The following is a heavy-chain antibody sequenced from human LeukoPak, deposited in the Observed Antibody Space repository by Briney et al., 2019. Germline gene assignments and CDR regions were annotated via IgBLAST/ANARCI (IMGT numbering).Heavy chain of an antibody. J-gene: IGHJ4*02. Sequence: ASVKVSCKASGYTFTGYYMHWVRQAPGQGLEWMGWINPNSGGTNYAQKFQGRVTMTRDTSISTAYMELSRLRSDDTAVYYCARVFSPGIVVVTAGGVYFDYWGQGTLVTVSS. CDR3: ARVFSPGIVVVTAGGVYFDY. CDR2: INPNSGGT. D-gene: IGHD2-21*02. CDR1: GYTFTGYY. V-gene: IGHV1-2*02.